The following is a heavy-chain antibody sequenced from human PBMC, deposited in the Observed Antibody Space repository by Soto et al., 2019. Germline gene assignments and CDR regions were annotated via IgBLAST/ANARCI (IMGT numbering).Heavy chain of an antibody. V-gene: IGHV4-61*01. CDR1: GGSVSSGTDY. Sequence: PSETLSLTCTVSGGSVSSGTDYWGWIRQSPGKGLEWIGYIHYSGSPNYNPSLKSRVTISVDTSKNQFSLKLTSVTAADTAFYYCAQCDSGTYPNYYYAMDVWGQGTTVTVS. D-gene: IGHD1-26*01. J-gene: IGHJ6*02. CDR2: IHYSGSP. CDR3: AQCDSGTYPNYYYAMDV.